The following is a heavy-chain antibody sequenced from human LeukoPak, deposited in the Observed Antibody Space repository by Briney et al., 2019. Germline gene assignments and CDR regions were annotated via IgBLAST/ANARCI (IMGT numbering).Heavy chain of an antibody. J-gene: IGHJ4*02. CDR3: ARDTTGHYDY. CDR1: GFTFSSYG. D-gene: IGHD1-1*01. Sequence: GGSLRLSCAASGFTFSSYGMHWVRQAPGKGLEWVAVISYDGSNKYYADSVKGRFTISRDNSKNTLYLQMNSLRAEDTAVYYCARDTTGHYDYWGQGALVTVSS. V-gene: IGHV3-30*03. CDR2: ISYDGSNK.